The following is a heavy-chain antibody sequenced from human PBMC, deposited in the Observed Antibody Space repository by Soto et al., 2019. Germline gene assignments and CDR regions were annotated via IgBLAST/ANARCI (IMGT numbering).Heavy chain of an antibody. CDR3: ARLGGYYDYYYYGLDV. CDR1: GCTFSSYA. J-gene: IGHJ6*02. CDR2: IIPIFGTA. Sequence: GXSVKVSYPSSGCTFSSYAIRLVRQAPGQGLEWMGGIIPIFGTANYAQKFQGRVTITADESTSTAYMELSSLRSEDTAVYYCARLGGYYDYYYYGLDVWGQGTRSPSP. V-gene: IGHV1-69*13. D-gene: IGHD3-3*01.